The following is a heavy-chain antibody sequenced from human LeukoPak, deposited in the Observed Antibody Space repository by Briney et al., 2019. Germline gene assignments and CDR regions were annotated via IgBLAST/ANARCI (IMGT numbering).Heavy chain of an antibody. CDR1: GFTFSNYA. CDR3: AKDWDGSGYFSIPNY. D-gene: IGHD3-22*01. V-gene: IGHV3-23*01. CDR2: ISGRDDST. J-gene: IGHJ4*02. Sequence: GGSLRLSCAASGFTFSNYAMTWVRQAPGKGLEWVSTISGRDDSTYYADSVKGRFTISRDNSKNTLYLQMNSLRAEDTAVYYCAKDWDGSGYFSIPNYRGQGTLVTVSS.